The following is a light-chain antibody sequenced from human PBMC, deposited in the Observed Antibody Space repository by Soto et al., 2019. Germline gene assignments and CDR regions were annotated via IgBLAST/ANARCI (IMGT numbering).Light chain of an antibody. J-gene: IGKJ2*01. CDR2: GAS. Sequence: EIVLTQSPGTLSLSPGERATLSCRASLSVSSSYLAWFQQKPGQAPSLLIYGASSRATGIPDRFSGSGSGTDFTLTISRLEPEDFAVYYCQQYGSSPPYTFGQGTKLEIK. CDR1: LSVSSSY. V-gene: IGKV3-20*01. CDR3: QQYGSSPPYT.